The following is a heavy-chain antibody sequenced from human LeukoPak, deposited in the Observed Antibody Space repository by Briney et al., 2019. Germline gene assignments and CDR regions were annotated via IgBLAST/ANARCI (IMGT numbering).Heavy chain of an antibody. CDR2: IYPGDSDT. CDR3: ARELYCSGGSCYHFDY. J-gene: IGHJ4*02. D-gene: IGHD2-15*01. V-gene: IGHV5-51*01. CDR1: GDSFISYW. Sequence: GESLRISCKGSGDSFISYWIGWVRQMPGKGREWMGIIYPGDSDTRDRPSFQGQVTTSADESINTAYLQWSSLKASDTAVYYCARELYCSGGSCYHFDYWGQGTLVTVSS.